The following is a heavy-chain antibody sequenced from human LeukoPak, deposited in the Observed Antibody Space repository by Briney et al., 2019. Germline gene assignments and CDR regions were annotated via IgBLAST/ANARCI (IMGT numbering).Heavy chain of an antibody. D-gene: IGHD4-17*01. V-gene: IGHV3-23*01. CDR1: GFTFSSYG. CDR2: ISGSGGST. J-gene: IGHJ6*02. Sequence: GGSLRLSCAASGFTFSSYGMSWVRQAPGKGLEWVSAISGSGGSTYYADSVKGRFTISRDNSKNTLYLQMNSLRAEDTAVYYCAKDLRDNYYYYGMDVWGQGTTVTASS. CDR3: AKDLRDNYYYYGMDV.